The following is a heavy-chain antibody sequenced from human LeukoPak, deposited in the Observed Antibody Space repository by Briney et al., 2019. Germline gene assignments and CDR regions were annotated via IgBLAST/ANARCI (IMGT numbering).Heavy chain of an antibody. CDR2: IYYSGST. J-gene: IGHJ6*02. D-gene: IGHD4-17*01. V-gene: IGHV4-59*01. Sequence: SGTLSLTCTVSGGSISSYYWSWIRQPPGKGLEWIGYIYYSGSTNYNPSLKSRVTISVDTSKNQFSLKLSSVTAADTAVYYCARDKAVTTPGRYYYYYGMDVWGQGTTVTVSS. CDR3: ARDKAVTTPGRYYYYYGMDV. CDR1: GGSISSYY.